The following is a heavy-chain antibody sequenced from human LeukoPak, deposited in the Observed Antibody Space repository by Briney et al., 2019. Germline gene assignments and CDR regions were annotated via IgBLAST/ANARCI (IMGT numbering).Heavy chain of an antibody. CDR2: IVVGSGNT. J-gene: IGHJ4*02. CDR1: GFTFTSSA. V-gene: IGHV1-58*02. CDR3: AAGPREMATIPAY. D-gene: IGHD5-24*01. Sequence: SVKVSCKASGFTFTSSAMQWVRQARGQRLEWIGWIVVGSGNTNYAQKSQERVTITRDMSTSTAYMELSSLRSEDTAVYYCAAGPREMATIPAYWGQGTLVTVSS.